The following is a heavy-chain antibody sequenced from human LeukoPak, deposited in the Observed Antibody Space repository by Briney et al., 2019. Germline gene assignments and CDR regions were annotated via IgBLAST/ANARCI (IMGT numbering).Heavy chain of an antibody. J-gene: IGHJ4*02. CDR3: ARDSGAAVADNYFDY. Sequence: PSETLSLTCTASGGSISSYYWSWIRQPPGKGLEWIGYIYYSGSTNYNPSLKSRVTISVDTSKNQFSLKLSSVTAADTAVYYCARDSGAAVADNYFDYWGQGTLVTVSS. V-gene: IGHV4-59*01. CDR2: IYYSGST. CDR1: GGSISSYY. D-gene: IGHD6-19*01.